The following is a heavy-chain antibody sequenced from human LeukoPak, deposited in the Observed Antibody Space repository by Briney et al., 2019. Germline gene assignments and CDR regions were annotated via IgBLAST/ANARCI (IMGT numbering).Heavy chain of an antibody. Sequence: PGGAPRLSLAASWFTLCSYAIRWGRPAPGEGAEWGSAISGSGGSTYYADSVKGRFTISRDNSKNTLYLQMNSLRAEDTAVYYCAIASGGWWLPFDYWGQGTLVTVSS. J-gene: IGHJ4*02. CDR3: AIASGGWWLPFDY. D-gene: IGHD5-12*01. V-gene: IGHV3-23*01. CDR2: ISGSGGST. CDR1: WFTLCSYA.